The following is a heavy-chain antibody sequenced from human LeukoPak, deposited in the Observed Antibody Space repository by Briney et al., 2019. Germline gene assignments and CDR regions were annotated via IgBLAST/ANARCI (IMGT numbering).Heavy chain of an antibody. Sequence: PGGSLRLSCAASGFTFSTYWMNWFRQTPGKGLEWVAKIKADGGEKDHVASVKGRFTISRDNTKKSLYLQLNSLRPEDSAVYYCARPRGCGSARCNNFDYWGQGTLVTVSS. V-gene: IGHV3-7*01. D-gene: IGHD2-2*01. CDR3: ARPRGCGSARCNNFDY. CDR2: IKADGGEK. CDR1: GFTFSTYW. J-gene: IGHJ4*02.